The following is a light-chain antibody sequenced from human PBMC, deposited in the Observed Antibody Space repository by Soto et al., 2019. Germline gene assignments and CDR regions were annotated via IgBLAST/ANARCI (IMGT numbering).Light chain of an antibody. CDR3: QQYGSSSWT. CDR2: GAS. Sequence: PGEIALVCPIASQSVSSRYLAWYRQNHGQAPRLLIYGASSRATGVPDRFTGSGSGTDFTLTISRLEPEDFAVFYCQQYGSSSWTFGQGTKV. V-gene: IGKV3-20*01. J-gene: IGKJ1*01. CDR1: QSVSSRY.